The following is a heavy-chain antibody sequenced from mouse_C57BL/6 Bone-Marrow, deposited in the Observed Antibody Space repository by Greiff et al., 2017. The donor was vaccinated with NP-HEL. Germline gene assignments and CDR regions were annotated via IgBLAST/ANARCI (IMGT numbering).Heavy chain of an antibody. CDR2: IYYSGTI. V-gene: IGHV3-5*01. Sequence: DVKLQESGPGLVKPSQTVFLTCTVTGISITTGNYRWSWIRQFPGNKLEWIGYIYYSGTITYNPSLTSRTTITRDTPENQFFLEMNSLTAEDTATYYCARDISSGYFDYWGQGTTLTVSS. D-gene: IGHD3-2*02. J-gene: IGHJ2*01. CDR3: ARDISSGYFDY. CDR1: GISITTGNYR.